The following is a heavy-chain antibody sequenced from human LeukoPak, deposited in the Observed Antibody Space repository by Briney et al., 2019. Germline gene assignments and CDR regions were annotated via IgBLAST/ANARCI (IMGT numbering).Heavy chain of an antibody. CDR3: ARRRGSSSWYPWFDP. V-gene: IGHV4-34*01. J-gene: IGHJ5*02. Sequence: PSETLSLTCTVSGGSISSYYWSWIRQPPGKGLEWIGEINHSGSTNYNPSLKSRVTISVDTSKNQFSLKLSSVTAADTAVYYCARRRGSSSWYPWFDPWGQGTLVTVSS. CDR2: INHSGST. D-gene: IGHD6-13*01. CDR1: GGSISSYY.